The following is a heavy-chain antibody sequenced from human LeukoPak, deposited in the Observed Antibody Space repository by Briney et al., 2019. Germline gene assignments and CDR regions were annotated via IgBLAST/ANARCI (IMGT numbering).Heavy chain of an antibody. D-gene: IGHD2-21*02. CDR1: GFTFNSYG. V-gene: IGHV3-33*01. CDR3: ARDLPHNCGGDCPWVY. Sequence: QPGRSLRLSCAASGFTFNSYGMHWVRQAPGKGLEWVAVIWYDGSNKYYADSVKGRFTISRDNSKNTLYLQMNSLRAEDTAVYYCARDLPHNCGGDCPWVYWGQGTLVTVSS. CDR2: IWYDGSNK. J-gene: IGHJ4*02.